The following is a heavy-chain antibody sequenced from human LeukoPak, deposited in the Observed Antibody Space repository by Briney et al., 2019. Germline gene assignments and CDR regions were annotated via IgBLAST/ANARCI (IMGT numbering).Heavy chain of an antibody. CDR1: GGSISSYY. V-gene: IGHV4-59*08. CDR2: IYYSGST. CDR3: AVDTAMASGFRGYAFDI. D-gene: IGHD5-18*01. J-gene: IGHJ3*02. Sequence: SETLSLTCTVSGGSISSYYWSWIRQPPGKGLEWIGYIYYSGSTNYNPSLKSGVTISVDTSKNQFSLKLSSVTAADTAVYYCAVDTAMASGFRGYAFDIWGQGTMVTVSS.